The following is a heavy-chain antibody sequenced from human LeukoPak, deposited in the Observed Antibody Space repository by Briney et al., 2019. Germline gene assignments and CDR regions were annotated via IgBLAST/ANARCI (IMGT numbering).Heavy chain of an antibody. J-gene: IGHJ3*01. CDR3: ARWPRTNLAFDV. V-gene: IGHV4-59*01. D-gene: IGHD1-14*01. CDR2: IYYSGST. CDR1: GGSISSYY. Sequence: SETLSLTCTVSGGSISSYYWSWIRQPPGKGLEWIGYIYYSGSTNYNPSLKSRVTISVDTSKNQFSLKLSSVTAADTAVYFCARWPRTNLAFDVWGQGTMVTVSS.